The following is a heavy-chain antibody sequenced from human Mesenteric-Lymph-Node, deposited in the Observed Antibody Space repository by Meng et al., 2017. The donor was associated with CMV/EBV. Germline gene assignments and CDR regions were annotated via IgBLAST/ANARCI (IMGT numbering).Heavy chain of an antibody. J-gene: IGHJ4*02. CDR2: ISSSSSYI. D-gene: IGHD1-26*01. CDR3: AREGSRVGATKQKDHYFDY. Sequence: GESLKISCAASGFTFSSYSMNWVRQAPVKGLEWVSSISSSSSYIYYADLVKGRFTISRDNAKNSLYLQMNSLRDEDTAVYYCAREGSRVGATKQKDHYFDYWGQGTLVTVSS. CDR1: GFTFSSYS. V-gene: IGHV3-21*01.